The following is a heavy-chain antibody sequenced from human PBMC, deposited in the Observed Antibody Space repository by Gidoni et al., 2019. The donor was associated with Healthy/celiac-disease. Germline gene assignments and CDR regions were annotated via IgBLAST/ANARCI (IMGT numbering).Heavy chain of an antibody. D-gene: IGHD6-19*01. CDR3: TTDFSGKQWLSLGGY. V-gene: IGHV3-15*01. CDR2: IKSKTDGGTT. J-gene: IGHJ4*02. CDR1: GFTFSNAW. Sequence: EVQLVESGGGLVKPGGSRSLSCAASGFTFSNAWMSWVRQAPGKGLEWVGRIKSKTDGGTTDYAAPVKGRFTISRDDSQNTLYLQMNSLKTEDTAVYYCTTDFSGKQWLSLGGYWGQGTLVTVSS.